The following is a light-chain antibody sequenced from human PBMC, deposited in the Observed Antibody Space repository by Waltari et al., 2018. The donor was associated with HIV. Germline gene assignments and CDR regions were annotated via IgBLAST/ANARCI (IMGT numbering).Light chain of an antibody. J-gene: IGLJ3*02. CDR2: STA. CDR3: LLYFGGAWV. CDR1: SGAVTSDFH. V-gene: IGLV7-43*01. Sequence: QTVVTQESSLTVSPGGTVTLTCASNSGAVTSDFHPNWIQQKPGQPPRALIYSTAYKHSWTPARVSGSRRGGKAALTLSTVQHEDEAAYYCLLYFGGAWVFGGGTKLTVL.